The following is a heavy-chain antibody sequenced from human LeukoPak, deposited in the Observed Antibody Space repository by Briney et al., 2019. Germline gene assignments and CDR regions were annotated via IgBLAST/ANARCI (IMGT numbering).Heavy chain of an antibody. V-gene: IGHV4-59*01. CDR1: GGSLSSYY. J-gene: IGHJ4*02. CDR3: ARFTYYYDSSGYSNFDY. D-gene: IGHD3-22*01. CDR2: IYYSGST. Sequence: SETLSLTCTVSGGSLSSYYWSWIRQPPGKGLEWIGYIYYSGSTNYNPSLKSRVTISVDTSKNQFSLKLSSVTAADTAVYYCARFTYYYDSSGYSNFDYWGQGTLVTVSS.